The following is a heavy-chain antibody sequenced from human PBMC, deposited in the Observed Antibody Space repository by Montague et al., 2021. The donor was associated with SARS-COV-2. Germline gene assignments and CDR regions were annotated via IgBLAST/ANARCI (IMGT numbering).Heavy chain of an antibody. V-gene: IGHV3-48*03. CDR3: ARGRITMIVVVPHNAFDI. Sequence: SLRLSCPASGFTFSGYEMNWVRQAPGKGLEWVSYISSSGSTIYYADSVKGRFTTSRDNAKNSLYLQMNSLRAEDTAVYYCARGRITMIVVVPHNAFDIWGQGTMVTVSS. CDR1: GFTFSGYE. CDR2: ISSSGSTI. D-gene: IGHD3-22*01. J-gene: IGHJ3*02.